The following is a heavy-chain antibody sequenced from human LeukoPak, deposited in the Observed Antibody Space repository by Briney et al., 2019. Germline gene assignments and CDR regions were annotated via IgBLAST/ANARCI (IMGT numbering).Heavy chain of an antibody. D-gene: IGHD2-8*01. CDR3: ARADIVLMPPTYYYGMDV. J-gene: IGHJ6*02. Sequence: ASVKVSCKASGYTVTSYYMHWVRQAPGQGLEWMAILNPSGGSSNYAQKFQGRATLTRATSTGTVYMELSSLRSEDTAVYYCARADIVLMPPTYYYGMDVWGQGTTVTVSS. CDR2: LNPSGGSS. V-gene: IGHV1-46*01. CDR1: GYTVTSYY.